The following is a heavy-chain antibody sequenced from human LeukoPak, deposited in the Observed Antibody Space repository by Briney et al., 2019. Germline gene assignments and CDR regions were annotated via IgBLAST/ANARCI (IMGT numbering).Heavy chain of an antibody. D-gene: IGHD3-22*01. Sequence: ASVKVSCKASGYTFTSYYMHWERQAPGQGLEWMGIINPSGGSTSYAQKFQGRVTMTRDTSTSTVYMELSSLRSEDTAVYYCARDGGYDSSGYHVDYWGQGTLVTVSS. CDR1: GYTFTSYY. J-gene: IGHJ4*02. V-gene: IGHV1-46*01. CDR3: ARDGGYDSSGYHVDY. CDR2: INPSGGST.